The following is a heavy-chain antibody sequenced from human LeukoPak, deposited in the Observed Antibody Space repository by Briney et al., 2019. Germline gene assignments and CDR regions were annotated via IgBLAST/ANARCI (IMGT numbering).Heavy chain of an antibody. CDR3: ARDAHWGPFMDV. D-gene: IGHD7-27*01. V-gene: IGHV4-38-2*02. CDR1: GYSISSGYY. CDR2: IYHSGST. J-gene: IGHJ6*03. Sequence: SETLSLTCTVSGYSISSGYYWGWIRQPPGKGLEWIGSIYHSGSTYYNPSLKSRVTISVDTSKNQFSLNPSSVTAADTAVYYCARDAHWGPFMDVWGKGTTVTISS.